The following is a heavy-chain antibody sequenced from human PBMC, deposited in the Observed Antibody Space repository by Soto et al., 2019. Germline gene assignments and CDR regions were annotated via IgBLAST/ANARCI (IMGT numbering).Heavy chain of an antibody. CDR3: ARDSGTPYYDFWSGSFDY. J-gene: IGHJ4*02. V-gene: IGHV1-18*01. CDR2: ISAYNGNT. Sequence: ASVKVSCKASGYTFTSYGISWVRQAPGQGLEWMGWISAYNGNTNYAQKLQGRVTMTTDTSTSTAYMELRSLRSEDTAVYYCARDSGTPYYDFWSGSFDYWGQGTLVTVSS. CDR1: GYTFTSYG. D-gene: IGHD3-3*01.